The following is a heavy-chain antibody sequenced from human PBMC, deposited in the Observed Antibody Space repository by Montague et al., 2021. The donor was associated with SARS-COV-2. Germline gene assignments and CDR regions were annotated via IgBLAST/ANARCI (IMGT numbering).Heavy chain of an antibody. J-gene: IGHJ3*02. CDR2: INQGGAP. CDR3: ARGRPVQGSFRHFDSISSGALDI. Sequence: SETLSLTCAVSRGSFSNYYWTRIRQSPGKGLEWIGEINQGGAPNYTPSLKSRVTISLDTSKKQISLKLNSVTVADTAVFFCARGRPVQGSFRHFDSISSGALDIWAQGSLVIVS. CDR1: RGSFSNYY. V-gene: IGHV4-34*01. D-gene: IGHD3-9*01.